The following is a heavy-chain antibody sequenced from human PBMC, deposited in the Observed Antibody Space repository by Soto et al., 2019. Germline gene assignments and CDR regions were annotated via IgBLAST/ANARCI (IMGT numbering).Heavy chain of an antibody. V-gene: IGHV3-9*01. CDR2: VSWNSGSI. D-gene: IGHD6-19*01. J-gene: IGHJ4*02. CDR1: GFTFDDYG. CDR3: AKDNTFTIGVPGY. Sequence: GGSLRLSCAASGFTFDDYGMHWVRQAPGKGLEWVSGVSWNSGSIAYADSVKGRFTISRDNAKNSLYLQMNSLRAEDTALYYCAKDNTFTIGVPGYWGQGTLVTVSS.